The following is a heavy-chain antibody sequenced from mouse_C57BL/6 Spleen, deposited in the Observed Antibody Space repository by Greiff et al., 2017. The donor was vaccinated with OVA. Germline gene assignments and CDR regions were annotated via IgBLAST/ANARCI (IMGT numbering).Heavy chain of an antibody. D-gene: IGHD1-1*01. V-gene: IGHV2-6-1*01. CDR3: ARHTTVVNYYAMDY. CDR2: IWSDGST. Sequence: VQLQESGPGLVAPSQSLSITCTVSGFSLTSYGVHWVRQPPGKGLEWLVVIWSDGSTTYNSALKSRLSISKDNSKSQVFLKMNSLQTDDTAMYYCARHTTVVNYYAMDYWGQGTSVTVSS. CDR1: GFSLTSYG. J-gene: IGHJ4*01.